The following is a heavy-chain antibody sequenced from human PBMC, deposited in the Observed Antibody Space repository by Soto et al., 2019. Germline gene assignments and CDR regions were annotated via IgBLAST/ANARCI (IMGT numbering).Heavy chain of an antibody. CDR1: GFTFSSYS. Sequence: GGSLRLSCAASGFTFSSYSMNWVRQAPGKGLEWVSYISSSSSTIYYADSVKGRFTISRDNAKNSLYLQMNSLRAEDTAVYYCARGRYDFWSGYYRGIYYYYMDVWGKGTTVTVSS. CDR2: ISSSSSTI. J-gene: IGHJ6*03. CDR3: ARGRYDFWSGYYRGIYYYYMDV. D-gene: IGHD3-3*01. V-gene: IGHV3-48*01.